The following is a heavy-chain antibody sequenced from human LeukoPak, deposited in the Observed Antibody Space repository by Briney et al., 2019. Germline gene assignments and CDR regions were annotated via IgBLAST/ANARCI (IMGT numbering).Heavy chain of an antibody. CDR1: GYTFTGYY. J-gene: IGHJ4*02. CDR3: AREIVWYDSSGYYLDY. V-gene: IGHV1-2*06. Sequence: ASVTVSCKASGYTFTGYYMHWVRQAPGQGLEWMGRINPNSGGTNYAQKFQGRVTMTRDTSISTAYMELSRLRSDDTAVYYCAREIVWYDSSGYYLDYWGQGTLVTVSS. CDR2: INPNSGGT. D-gene: IGHD3-22*01.